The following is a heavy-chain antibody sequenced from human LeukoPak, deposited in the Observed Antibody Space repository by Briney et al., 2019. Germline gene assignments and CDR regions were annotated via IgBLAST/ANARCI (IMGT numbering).Heavy chain of an antibody. Sequence: SETLSLTCTVSGVSSSSGDYYWSWIRQPPGKGLEWIAYMYYSGSTYYNPSLKSRVTMSADTSKNQLSLKLSSVTAADTAVYYCARPYYYDSRIDPWGQGILVTVPS. D-gene: IGHD3-22*01. CDR3: ARPYYYDSRIDP. CDR1: GVSSSSGDYY. V-gene: IGHV4-30-4*01. CDR2: MYYSGST. J-gene: IGHJ5*02.